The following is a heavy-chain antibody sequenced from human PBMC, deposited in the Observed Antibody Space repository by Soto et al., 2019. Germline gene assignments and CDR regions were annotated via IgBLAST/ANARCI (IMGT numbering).Heavy chain of an antibody. V-gene: IGHV3-33*01. Sequence: PGGSLRLSCAASGFTFSSYGMHWVRQAPGKGLEWVAVIWYDGSNKYYADSVKGRFTISRDNSKNTLYLQMNSLRAEDTAVYYCARDGLGKMVDAYKLYYYYGMDVWGQGTKVTVSS. CDR1: GFTFSSYG. D-gene: IGHD2-15*01. J-gene: IGHJ6*02. CDR2: IWYDGSNK. CDR3: ARDGLGKMVDAYKLYYYYGMDV.